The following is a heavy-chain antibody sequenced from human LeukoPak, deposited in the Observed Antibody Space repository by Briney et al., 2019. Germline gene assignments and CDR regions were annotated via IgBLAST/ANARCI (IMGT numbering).Heavy chain of an antibody. J-gene: IGHJ4*02. CDR1: GFTFSSYA. V-gene: IGHV3-30-3*01. Sequence: PGGSLRLSCAASGFTFSSYAMHWVRQAPGKGLEWVAVISYDGSNKYYADSVKGRFTISRDNSKNTLYLQMNSLRAEDTAVYYCARVLRGYCGGGSCPYYFDYWGQGTLVTVSS. D-gene: IGHD2-15*01. CDR3: ARVLRGYCGGGSCPYYFDY. CDR2: ISYDGSNK.